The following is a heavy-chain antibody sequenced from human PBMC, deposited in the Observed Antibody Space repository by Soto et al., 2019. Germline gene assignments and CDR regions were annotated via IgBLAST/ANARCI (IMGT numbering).Heavy chain of an antibody. CDR1: GYTFTSYA. CDR3: ARSPGYSYVDY. CDR2: INAGNGNT. V-gene: IGHV1-3*01. Sequence: QVQLVQSGAEVKKPGASVKVSCKASGYTFTSYAMHWVRQAPGQRLEWMGWINAGNGNTKYSQKFQGRVTITRDTSASTADMELSSLRSEDTAVYYCARSPGYSYVDYWGQGTLVTVSS. J-gene: IGHJ4*02. D-gene: IGHD5-18*01.